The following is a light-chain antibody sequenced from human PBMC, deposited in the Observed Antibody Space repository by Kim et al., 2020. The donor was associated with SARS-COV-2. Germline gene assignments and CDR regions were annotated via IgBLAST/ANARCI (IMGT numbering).Light chain of an antibody. CDR3: NSFKGSETWV. Sequence: QSITIACTETSNDVGAYNYVSWYQQHPGKAPKLIIYAVNKRPSGVSGRFSGSKSVNTASLTISGLQAEDEADYYCNSFKGSETWVFGGGTQLTVL. CDR2: AVN. CDR1: SNDVGAYNY. V-gene: IGLV2-14*03. J-gene: IGLJ3*02.